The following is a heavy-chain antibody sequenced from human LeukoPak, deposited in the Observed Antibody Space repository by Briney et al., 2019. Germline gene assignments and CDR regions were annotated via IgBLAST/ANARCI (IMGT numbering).Heavy chain of an antibody. V-gene: IGHV3-30*02. Sequence: GGSLRLSCAASGFTFSSYGIHWVRQAPGKGLEWVAFIRYDGSNKYYTDSVKGRFTISRDNSKNTLYLQMNSLRAEDTAVYYCANIVTSGTGTTGGDYWGQGTLVTVSS. CDR3: ANIVTSGTGTTGGDY. CDR2: IRYDGSNK. D-gene: IGHD1-7*01. J-gene: IGHJ4*02. CDR1: GFTFSSYG.